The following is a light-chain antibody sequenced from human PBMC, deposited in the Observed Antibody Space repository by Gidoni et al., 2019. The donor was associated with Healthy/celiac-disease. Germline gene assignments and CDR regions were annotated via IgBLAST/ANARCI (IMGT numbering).Light chain of an antibody. V-gene: IGKV4-1*01. Sequence: IVMTQSPDSLAVSLGERATINCKSSQSVLYSSNNKNYLAWYQQKPGQPPKLLIYWASTRESGVPDRFSGSGSGTEFTLTISSLQAEDVAVYYCQQYYSTPNTFGQGTKLEIK. CDR1: QSVLYSSNNKNY. CDR2: WAS. J-gene: IGKJ2*01. CDR3: QQYYSTPNT.